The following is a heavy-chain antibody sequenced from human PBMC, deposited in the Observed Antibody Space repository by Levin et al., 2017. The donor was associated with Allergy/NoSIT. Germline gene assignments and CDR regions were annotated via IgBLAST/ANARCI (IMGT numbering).Heavy chain of an antibody. D-gene: IGHD3-10*01. CDR2: INHSGST. Sequence: GSLRLSCAVYGGSFSGYYWSWIRQPPGKGLEWIGEINHSGSTNYNPSLKSRVTISVDTSKNQFSLKLSSVTAADTAVYYCARVFYGSGSYYYGMDVWGQGTTVTVSS. J-gene: IGHJ6*02. CDR3: ARVFYGSGSYYYGMDV. V-gene: IGHV4-34*01. CDR1: GGSFSGYY.